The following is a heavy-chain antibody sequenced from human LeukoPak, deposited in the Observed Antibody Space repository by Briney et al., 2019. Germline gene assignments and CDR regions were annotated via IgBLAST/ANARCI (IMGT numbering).Heavy chain of an antibody. CDR1: GGSISTYY. D-gene: IGHD5-24*01. CDR3: AKERDEGALLGWFDP. V-gene: IGHV4-59*01. J-gene: IGHJ5*02. CDR2: VYYTGLT. Sequence: SSETLSLTCTVSGGSISTYYWSWIRQPPGKGLEWIGYVYYTGLTNYNPSLKSRVTMSADTSKNQFSLTLTSVTAADTAIYYCAKERDEGALLGWFDPWGPGTLVTVSS.